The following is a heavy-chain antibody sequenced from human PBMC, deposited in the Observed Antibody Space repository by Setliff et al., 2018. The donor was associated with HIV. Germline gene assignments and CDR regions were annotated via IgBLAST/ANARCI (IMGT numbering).Heavy chain of an antibody. V-gene: IGHV4-31*03. J-gene: IGHJ6*03. CDR2: IYYSGST. CDR1: GGALSSGGYY. CDR3: ARDRGHDYLWGTRANYVDV. D-gene: IGHD3-16*01. Sequence: PSETLSLTCTVSGGALSSGGYYWSWIRQQPGKGLEWIGYIYYSGSTYYNPSLKSRVSISVDTSKNQFSLNLHPVTAADTAVYYCARDRGHDYLWGTRANYVDVWGKGTTVTVTS.